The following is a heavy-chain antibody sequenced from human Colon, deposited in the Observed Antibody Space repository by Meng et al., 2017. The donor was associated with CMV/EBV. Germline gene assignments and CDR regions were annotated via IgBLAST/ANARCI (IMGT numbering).Heavy chain of an antibody. D-gene: IGHD2-8*01. CDR2: IYSGGST. CDR3: ARDGNDCIDGVCYYYYYGMDV. CDR1: GFTVSSNY. J-gene: IGHJ6*02. V-gene: IGHV3-66*02. Sequence: GESLEISCAASGFTVSSNYMTWVRQAPGKGLEWVSVIYSGGSTQYADSVKGRFTISRDNSKNTLYLQMHSLRAEDTAVYYCARDGNDCIDGVCYYYYYGMDVWGQGTTVTVSS.